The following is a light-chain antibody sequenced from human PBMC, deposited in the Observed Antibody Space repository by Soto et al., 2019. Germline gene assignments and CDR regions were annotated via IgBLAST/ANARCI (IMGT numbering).Light chain of an antibody. CDR1: QSVSIH. CDR2: GAS. Sequence: ETVVTQSPGTLSVSLVERATLSCIAIQSVSIHLAWYQQKPGQAPRLLIYGASARATGIPARFSGSGSGTEFTLTISSLESEDSAVYYCQQYSSWPPWTFGQGTQVDIK. V-gene: IGKV3-15*01. J-gene: IGKJ1*01. CDR3: QQYSSWPPWT.